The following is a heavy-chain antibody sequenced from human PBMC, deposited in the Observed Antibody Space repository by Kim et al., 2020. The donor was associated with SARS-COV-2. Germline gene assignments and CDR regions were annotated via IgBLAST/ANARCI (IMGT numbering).Heavy chain of an antibody. V-gene: IGHV3-23*01. CDR2: ISGSGGST. CDR3: ARCITMVRGVIAPGSGCLLFDP. D-gene: IGHD3-10*01. CDR1: GFTFSSYA. Sequence: GGSLRLSCAASGFTFSSYAMSWVRQAPGKGLEWVSAISGSGGSTYYADSVKGRFTISRDNSKNTLYLQMNSLRAEDTVVYYCARCITMVRGVIAPGSGCLLFDPWGQGTLVTVSS. J-gene: IGHJ5*02.